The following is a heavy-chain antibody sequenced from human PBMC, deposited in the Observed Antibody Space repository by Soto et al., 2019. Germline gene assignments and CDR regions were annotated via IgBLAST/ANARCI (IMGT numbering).Heavy chain of an antibody. CDR2: INEDGSET. J-gene: IGHJ6*02. V-gene: IGHV3-7*05. CDR1: EVRFSFYW. D-gene: IGHD3-16*01. Sequence: EVQMVESGGNLVQPGGSLRVSCAASEVRFSFYWMSWVRQAPGKGLEWVADINEDGSETYYADAVKGRFTISRDDATNSLYLQMISLRAGDTAVYFCAKSPMVRTFHYGMDVWGQGTTVTVSS. CDR3: AKSPMVRTFHYGMDV.